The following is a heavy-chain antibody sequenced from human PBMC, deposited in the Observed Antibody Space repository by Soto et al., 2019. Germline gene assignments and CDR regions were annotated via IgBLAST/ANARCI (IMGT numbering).Heavy chain of an antibody. V-gene: IGHV4-39*01. CDR3: ARHRRYYDTSGYPDY. D-gene: IGHD3-22*01. CDR1: GGSISSSNYY. CDR2: IYYSGST. Sequence: QLQLQESGTGLVKPSETLSLTCTVSGGSISSSNYYWGWIRQPPGKGLEWIGNIYYSGSTYYEPSLKSRVPLSVDTSKNQFSLKLSSVTAADTAVYYCARHRRYYDTSGYPDYWGQGTLVTVSS. J-gene: IGHJ4*02.